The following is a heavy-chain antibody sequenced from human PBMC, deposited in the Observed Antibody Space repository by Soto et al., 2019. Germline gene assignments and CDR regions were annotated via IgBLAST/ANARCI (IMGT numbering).Heavy chain of an antibody. D-gene: IGHD1-26*01. J-gene: IGHJ6*02. CDR1: GFTFSDYD. V-gene: IGHV3-21*01. CDR2: ITSNSIYK. Sequence: EVQLVESGGGLVKPGGSLRLSCAASGFTFSDYDMTWVRQAPGKGLEWVSSITSNSIYKYSADSLKGRFTISRDNAKNTRFLQINSLRAEDTAVYYCARDLSGGNYYYHGLDVWGQGTTVTVSS. CDR3: ARDLSGGNYYYHGLDV.